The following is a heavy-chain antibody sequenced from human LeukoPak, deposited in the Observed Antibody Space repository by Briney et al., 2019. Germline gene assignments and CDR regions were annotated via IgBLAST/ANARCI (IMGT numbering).Heavy chain of an antibody. CDR2: IWYDGSNK. J-gene: IGHJ6*02. Sequence: PGRSLRLSCAASGFTFSSYGMHWVRQAPGKGLEWVAVIWYDGSNKYYADSAKGRFTISRDNSKNTLYLQMNSLRAEDTAVYYCARDDRDYGDYYYYGMDVWGQGTTVTVFS. V-gene: IGHV3-33*01. CDR1: GFTFSSYG. CDR3: ARDDRDYGDYYYYGMDV. D-gene: IGHD4-17*01.